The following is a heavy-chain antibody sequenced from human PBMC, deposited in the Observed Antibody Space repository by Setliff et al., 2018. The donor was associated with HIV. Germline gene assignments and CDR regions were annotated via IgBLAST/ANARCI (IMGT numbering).Heavy chain of an antibody. V-gene: IGHV1-45*02. CDR3: ARSSRANEAFDV. CDR2: FTPFNDNT. Sequence: SVKVSCKASGYTFTDHYLHWVRQAPGQALEWMGWFTPFNDNTNYPQKYRGRISITRDRSMSTAYMELSSLRSEDTGMYYCARSSRANEAFDVWGQGTMVTVSS. CDR1: GYTFTDHY. J-gene: IGHJ3*01.